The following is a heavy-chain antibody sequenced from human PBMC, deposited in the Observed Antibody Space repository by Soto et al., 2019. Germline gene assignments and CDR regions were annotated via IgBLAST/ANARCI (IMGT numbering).Heavy chain of an antibody. CDR3: AKDPPFPSY. Sequence: AGSLRLCCAASVFTVSSYAMSGVRQAPGKGLEWVSAISGSGGSTYYADSVKGRFTISRDNSKNTLYLQMNSLRAEDTAVYYCAKDPPFPSYWGQGTLVTVSS. V-gene: IGHV3-23*01. CDR2: ISGSGGST. CDR1: VFTVSSYA. J-gene: IGHJ4*02.